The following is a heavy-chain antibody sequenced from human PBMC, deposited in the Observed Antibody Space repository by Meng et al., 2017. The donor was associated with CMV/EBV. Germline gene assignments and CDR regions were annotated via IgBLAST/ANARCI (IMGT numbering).Heavy chain of an antibody. V-gene: IGHV4-30-4*08. CDR2: IYYSGST. CDR3: ARDNRRGGVDY. CDR1: GGSISSGDYY. D-gene: IGHD3-3*01. J-gene: IGHJ4*02. Sequence: GQLRESGQGLVKPSQTLSLTCTVSGGSISSGDYYWSWIRQPPGKGLEWIGYIYYSGSTYYNPSLKSRVTISVDTSKNQFSLKLSSVTAADTAVYDCARDNRRGGVDYWGQGTLVTVSS.